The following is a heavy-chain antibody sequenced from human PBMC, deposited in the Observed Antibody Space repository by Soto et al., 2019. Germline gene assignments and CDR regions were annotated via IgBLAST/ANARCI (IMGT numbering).Heavy chain of an antibody. J-gene: IGHJ4*02. V-gene: IGHV3-15*07. CDR2: IKSQAGGGTI. D-gene: IGHD3-3*01. Sequence: EVQLGESGGGLVKPGGSLRLSCAASGITFIYAWMDWVRQAPGKRLEWVGRIKSQAGGGTIDYAAPVKGRFTISRDDSKNTVYLQMDSLKTEDTAVYYCTHVFSVAHPYSYFWGQGPLVTVSS. CDR3: THVFSVAHPYSYF. CDR1: GITFIYAW.